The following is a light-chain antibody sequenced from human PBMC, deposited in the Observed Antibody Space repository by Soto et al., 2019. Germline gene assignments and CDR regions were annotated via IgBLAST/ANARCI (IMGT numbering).Light chain of an antibody. J-gene: IGKJ1*01. V-gene: IGKV3-20*01. CDR2: GAS. CDR3: QQYGSSPRT. Sequence: EIVLTQSPGTLSLSPGERATLSCRASQSVSSSHLAWYQQKAGQAPRLLIYGASSRATGIPDRFSGSGSGTDFNLIISRLEPEDFAVYYCQQYGSSPRTFGQGTKVEVK. CDR1: QSVSSSH.